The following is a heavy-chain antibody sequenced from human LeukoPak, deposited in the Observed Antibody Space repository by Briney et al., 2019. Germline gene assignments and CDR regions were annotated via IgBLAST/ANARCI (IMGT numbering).Heavy chain of an antibody. D-gene: IGHD2-2*01. J-gene: IGHJ6*03. CDR3: ARVNSCSSTSCPYYYYYMDV. CDR1: GYSISSGYY. CDR2: IYHSGST. V-gene: IGHV4-38-2*02. Sequence: PSETLSLTCTVSGYSISSGYYWGWIRQPPGKGLERIGSIYHSGSTYYNPSLKSRVTISVDTSKNQFSLKLSSVTAADTAVYYCARVNSCSSTSCPYYYYYMDVWGKGTTVTVSS.